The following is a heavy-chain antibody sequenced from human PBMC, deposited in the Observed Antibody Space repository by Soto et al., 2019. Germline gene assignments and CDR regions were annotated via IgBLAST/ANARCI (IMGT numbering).Heavy chain of an antibody. CDR1: GGSFSGYY. D-gene: IGHD2-2*02. J-gene: IGHJ4*02. V-gene: IGHV4-34*01. Sequence: QVQLQQWGAGLLKPSETLSLTCAVYGGSFSGYYWSWIRQPPGKGLEWIGEINHSGSTNYNPSLKSRVTISVDTSKNQFSLKLSSVTAADTAVYYCARGQAIRSPQDYWGQGTLATVSS. CDR3: ARGQAIRSPQDY. CDR2: INHSGST.